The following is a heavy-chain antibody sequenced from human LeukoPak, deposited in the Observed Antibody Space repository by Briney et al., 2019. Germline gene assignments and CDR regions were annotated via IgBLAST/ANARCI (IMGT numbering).Heavy chain of an antibody. D-gene: IGHD6-19*01. V-gene: IGHV1-2*02. CDR1: GYTFTGYY. CDR3: ARGARGAGTSDY. J-gene: IGHJ4*02. CDR2: INPNSGGT. Sequence: ASVKVSCKASGYTFTGYYMHWVRQAPGQGLEWMGWINPNSGGTNYAQKFQGRVTMTRNTSISTAYMELSSLRSEDTAVYYCARGARGAGTSDYWGQGTLVTVSS.